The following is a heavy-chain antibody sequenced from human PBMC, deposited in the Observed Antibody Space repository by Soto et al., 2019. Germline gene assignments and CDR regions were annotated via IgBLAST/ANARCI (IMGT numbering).Heavy chain of an antibody. V-gene: IGHV4-31*03. CDR1: GASISRGAYY. D-gene: IGHD7-27*01. Sequence: LSLTCSVSGASISRGAYYWSWIRQHPGKGLEWIGNIYYSGSAYYNPSLKSRVAISVDTSQNQFSLRLSSVTAADTAVYYCARGVLANWGPENWFDPWGQGTLVTV. J-gene: IGHJ5*02. CDR2: IYYSGSA. CDR3: ARGVLANWGPENWFDP.